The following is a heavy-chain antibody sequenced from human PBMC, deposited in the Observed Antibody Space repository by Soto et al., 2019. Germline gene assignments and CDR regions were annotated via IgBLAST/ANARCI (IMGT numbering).Heavy chain of an antibody. J-gene: IGHJ4*02. V-gene: IGHV1-18*01. CDR1: GYSFTNYG. CDR3: ARANTCVNGIVGTH. CDR2: ISGYNGNT. D-gene: IGHD1-1*01. Sequence: QIHLEQSRIEMKEPGTSLKISCATSGYSFTNYGISWERQAPGQGLEWMGWISGYNGNTKYAQSFHDRVVMTADKFTSTGYLEMRNIRSNDTAVYYCARANTCVNGIVGTHWGQGTKVTVSS.